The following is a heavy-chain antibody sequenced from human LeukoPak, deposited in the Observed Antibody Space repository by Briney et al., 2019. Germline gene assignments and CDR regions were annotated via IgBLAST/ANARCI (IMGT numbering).Heavy chain of an antibody. J-gene: IGHJ6*03. CDR1: GGSFSGYY. V-gene: IGHV4-34*01. D-gene: IGHD2/OR15-2a*01. Sequence: SETLSLTCAVYGGSFSGYYWSWIRQPPGKGLEWIEEINHSGSTNYNPSLKSRVTISVDTSKNQFSLKLSSVTAADTAVYYCARRYLPSIGDYMDVWGKGTTVTVSS. CDR3: ARRYLPSIGDYMDV. CDR2: INHSGST.